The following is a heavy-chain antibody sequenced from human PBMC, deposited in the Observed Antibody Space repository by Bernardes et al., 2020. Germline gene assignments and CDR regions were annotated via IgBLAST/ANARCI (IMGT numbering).Heavy chain of an antibody. Sequence: GESVRRSCAASGFSFSSYWMMWVRQAPGQGLEWVANIKEDGSDKYYVNSVKGRFTISRDNAKNSLYLQMNSLRVEDTAMYYCGRRYSDSSGNQFGGQGTLVTVSS. V-gene: IGHV3-7*01. J-gene: IGHJ4*02. D-gene: IGHD6-6*01. CDR1: GFSFSSYW. CDR2: IKEDGSDK. CDR3: GRRYSDSSGNQF.